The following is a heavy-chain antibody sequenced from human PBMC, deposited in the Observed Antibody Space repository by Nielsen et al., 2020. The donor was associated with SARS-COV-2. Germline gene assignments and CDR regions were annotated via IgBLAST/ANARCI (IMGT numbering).Heavy chain of an antibody. Sequence: GESLKISCTGSGYSFTSYWIGWVRQMPGKGLEWMGIIYPGDSDTRYSPSFQGQVTISADKSISTAYLQWSSLKASDTAMYYCARLGGYCSSTSCYTRGYYYMDVWDQGTTVTVSS. CDR2: IYPGDSDT. CDR1: GYSFTSYW. V-gene: IGHV5-51*01. D-gene: IGHD2-2*02. CDR3: ARLGGYCSSTSCYTRGYYYMDV. J-gene: IGHJ6*03.